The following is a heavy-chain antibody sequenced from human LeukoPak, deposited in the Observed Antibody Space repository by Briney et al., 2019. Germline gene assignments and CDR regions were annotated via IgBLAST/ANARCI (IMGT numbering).Heavy chain of an antibody. CDR1: GYSTSIAYY. CDR2: MYHSGST. J-gene: IGHJ4*02. V-gene: IGHV4-38-2*01. D-gene: IGHD5-18*01. CDR3: ARPLDNYGFDY. Sequence: KPSETLSLTCAVSGYSTSIAYYWGWIRQPPGKGLEWIGSMYHSGSTYYNPSLKSRVTISGDTSKNQFSLQLTSVTAADTAVYYCARPLDNYGFDYWGQGTLVTVSA.